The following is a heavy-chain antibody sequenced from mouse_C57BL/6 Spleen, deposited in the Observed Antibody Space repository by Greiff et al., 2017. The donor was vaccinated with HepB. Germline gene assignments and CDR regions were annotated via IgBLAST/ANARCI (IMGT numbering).Heavy chain of an antibody. CDR3: ARGNYYGSSPLAMDY. D-gene: IGHD1-1*01. CDR2: INPYNGDT. Sequence: EVQLKESGPELVKPGDSVKISCKASGYSFTGYFMNWVMQSHGKSLEWIGRINPYNGDTFYNQKFKGKATLTVDKSSSTAHMELRSLTSEDSAVYYCARGNYYGSSPLAMDYWGQGTSVTVSS. J-gene: IGHJ4*01. CDR1: GYSFTGYF. V-gene: IGHV1-20*01.